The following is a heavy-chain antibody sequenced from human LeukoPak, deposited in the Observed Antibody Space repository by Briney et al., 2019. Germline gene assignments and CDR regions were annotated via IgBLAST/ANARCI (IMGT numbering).Heavy chain of an antibody. Sequence: PSETLSLTCTVSGGPISSTTHYCGWIRQPPGKGLEWIGSIYYSGSTFYNSSLKSRVTISVDTSKNQLSLKLTSVTAADTAVYFCARRGLTETSGILDCWGPGTLVTVSS. J-gene: IGHJ4*02. D-gene: IGHD3-10*01. CDR1: GGPISSTTHY. V-gene: IGHV4-39*01. CDR2: IYYSGST. CDR3: ARRGLTETSGILDC.